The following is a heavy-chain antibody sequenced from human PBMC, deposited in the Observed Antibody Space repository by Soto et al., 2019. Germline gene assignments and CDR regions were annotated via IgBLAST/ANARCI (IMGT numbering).Heavy chain of an antibody. D-gene: IGHD1-26*01. CDR2: ISISGRTI. CDR1: GFTFSSYE. V-gene: IGHV3-48*03. J-gene: IGHJ3*01. CDR3: ARDVSGSFYVSGINDDAYDL. Sequence: GGSLRLSCAASGFTFSSYEMNWVRQAPGKGLEWVAYISISGRTIYYADSVKGRFTISRDDAKSSLYLQMNSLRAGDTAVYYCARDVSGSFYVSGINDDAYDLWGQGTLVTVSS.